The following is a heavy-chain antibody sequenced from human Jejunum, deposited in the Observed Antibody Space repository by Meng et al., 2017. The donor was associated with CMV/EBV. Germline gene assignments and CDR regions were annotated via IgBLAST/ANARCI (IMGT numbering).Heavy chain of an antibody. D-gene: IGHD2/OR15-2a*01. J-gene: IGHJ4*02. Sequence: GCLRLACAASGLTVSNNYMNGVRQAQGKGLEWVSVIYDAGNTYYADSVKGRFTSSRDNSKNTLYLQMNSLRVEDTAVYYCARGAFDWGQGTLVTVSS. CDR2: IYDAGNT. CDR3: ARGAFD. CDR1: GLTVSNNY. V-gene: IGHV3-66*02.